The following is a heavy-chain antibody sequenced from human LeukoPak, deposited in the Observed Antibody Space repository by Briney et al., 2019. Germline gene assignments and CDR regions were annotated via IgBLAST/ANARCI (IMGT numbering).Heavy chain of an antibody. D-gene: IGHD2/OR15-2a*01. CDR1: GFSLTTNGVG. V-gene: IGHV2-5*02. Sequence: SGPTLVKPTQTLTLTCTFSGFSLTTNGVGVGWVRQPPGKALEWLALIYWDDDARYSPSLRTRLTITKDTSKKQIVLTMTNMDPADTAAYYCAHRPNSGWYYFDYWGQGTLVTVSS. CDR3: AHRPNSGWYYFDY. J-gene: IGHJ4*02. CDR2: IYWDDDA.